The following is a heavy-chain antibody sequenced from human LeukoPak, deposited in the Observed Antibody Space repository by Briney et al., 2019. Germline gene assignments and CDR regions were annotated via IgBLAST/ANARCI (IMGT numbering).Heavy chain of an antibody. CDR2: INPSGGST. CDR1: GYTFTSYY. J-gene: IGHJ5*02. D-gene: IGHD6-13*01. Sequence: ASVKVSCKASGYTFTSYYMHWVRQAPGQGLEWMGIINPSGGSTSYAQKFQGRVTMTTDTSTSTAYMELRSLRSDDTAVYYCARVEEIAAAGWGSWFDPWGQGTLVTVSS. CDR3: ARVEEIAAAGWGSWFDP. V-gene: IGHV1-46*01.